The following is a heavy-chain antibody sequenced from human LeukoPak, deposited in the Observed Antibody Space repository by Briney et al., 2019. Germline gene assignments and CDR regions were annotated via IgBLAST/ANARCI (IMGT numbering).Heavy chain of an antibody. CDR1: GFTFSSYG. CDR3: AKDLWDLAVAVLQH. D-gene: IGHD6-19*01. J-gene: IGHJ1*01. V-gene: IGHV3-30*18. CDR2: ISYDGSNK. Sequence: GGSLRLSCAASGFTFSSYGMHWVRQAPGKGLEWVAVISYDGSNKYYADSVKGRFTISRDNSKNTLYLQMNSLRAEDTAVYYCAKDLWDLAVAVLQHWGQGTLVTVSS.